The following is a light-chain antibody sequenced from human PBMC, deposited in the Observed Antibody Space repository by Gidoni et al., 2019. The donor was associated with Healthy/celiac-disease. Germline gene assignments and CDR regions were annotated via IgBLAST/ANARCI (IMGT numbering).Light chain of an antibody. CDR2: AAS. J-gene: IGKJ3*01. CDR3: QQSYSTLT. V-gene: IGKV1-39*01. Sequence: DIQITQSPSSLSASVGDRVTITCRASQSISSYLNWYQQKPGKAPKLLIYAASSLQSGVPSRFSGSGSGTDFTRTISSLQPEDFATYYCQQSYSTLTFGPGTKVDIK. CDR1: QSISSY.